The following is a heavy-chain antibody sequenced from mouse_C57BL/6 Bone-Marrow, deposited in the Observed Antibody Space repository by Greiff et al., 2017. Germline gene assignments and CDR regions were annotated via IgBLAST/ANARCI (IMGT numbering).Heavy chain of an antibody. CDR3: ARARDYFDY. V-gene: IGHV5-4*03. Sequence: EVKLVESGGGLVKPGGSLKLSCAASGFTFSSYAMSWVRQTPEKRLEWVATISDGGSYTYYPDNVKGRFTISRDNAKNNLYLQMSHLKSEDTAMYYCARARDYFDYWGQGTTLTVSS. CDR2: ISDGGSYT. CDR1: GFTFSSYA. J-gene: IGHJ2*01.